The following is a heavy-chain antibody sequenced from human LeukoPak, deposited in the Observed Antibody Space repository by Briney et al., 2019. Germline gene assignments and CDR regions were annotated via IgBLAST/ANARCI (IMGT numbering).Heavy chain of an antibody. D-gene: IGHD3-9*01. CDR3: ARVPWADDWPDAFDI. V-gene: IGHV4-59*01. Sequence: PSETLSLTCTVSGGSINSYYWSWIRQPPGKGLEWIGYIYYSGSTNYNPSLKSRVTISVDTSKNQFSLKLSSVTAADTAVYYCARVPWADDWPDAFDIWGQGTMVTVSS. J-gene: IGHJ3*02. CDR2: IYYSGST. CDR1: GGSINSYY.